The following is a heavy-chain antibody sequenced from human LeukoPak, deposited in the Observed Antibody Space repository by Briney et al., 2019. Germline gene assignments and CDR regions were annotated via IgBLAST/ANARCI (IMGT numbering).Heavy chain of an antibody. D-gene: IGHD3-10*01. CDR3: ARDPSIKVRGVRIDY. Sequence: AGSLRLSCAASGFTFSSYEMNWVRQAPAKRLEWGSAISSSSAYTHYADSVKGRFTISRDNAKNSLFLQMNSLRGEDTAVYYCARDPSIKVRGVRIDYWGQGTLVTVSS. CDR2: ISSSSAYT. CDR1: GFTFSSYE. V-gene: IGHV3-21*01. J-gene: IGHJ4*02.